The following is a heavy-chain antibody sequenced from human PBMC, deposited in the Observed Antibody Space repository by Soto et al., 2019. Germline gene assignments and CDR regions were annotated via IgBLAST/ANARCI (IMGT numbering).Heavy chain of an antibody. CDR1: GFTFSSYS. V-gene: IGHV3-21*01. CDR2: ISSSSSYI. Sequence: PGGSLRLSCTASGFTFSSYSMNWVRQAPGKGLEWVSSISSSSSYIYYADSVKGRFTISRDNAKNSLYLQMNSLRAEDTAVYYCARARGXIFGVVIIRLITDGMDVWGQGTTVTVSS. J-gene: IGHJ6*02. D-gene: IGHD3-3*01. CDR3: ARARGXIFGVVIIRLITDGMDV.